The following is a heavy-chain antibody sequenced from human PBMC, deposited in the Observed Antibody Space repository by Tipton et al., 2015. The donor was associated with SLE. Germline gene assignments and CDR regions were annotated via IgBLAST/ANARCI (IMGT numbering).Heavy chain of an antibody. CDR2: ISSSSTYI. CDR3: ARWGVLRYFDWLSTSFDP. D-gene: IGHD3-9*01. J-gene: IGHJ5*02. Sequence: SLRLSCAASGFTFSSYTMNWVRQAPGKGLEWVSSISSSSTYIYYADSVKGRFTISRDNAKNSLYLQMNSLRAEDTAVYYCARWGVLRYFDWLSTSFDPWGQGTLVTVSS. CDR1: GFTFSSYT. V-gene: IGHV3-21*01.